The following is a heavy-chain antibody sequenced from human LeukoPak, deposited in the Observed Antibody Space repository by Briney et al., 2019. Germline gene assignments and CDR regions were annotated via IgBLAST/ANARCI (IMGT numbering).Heavy chain of an antibody. Sequence: SETLSLTCAVYGGSFSGYYWSWIRQPPGKGLEWIGEINHSGSTNYNPSLKSRVTISVDTSKNQFSLKLSSVTAADTAVYYCARGALAANYYDSSGYPVRGFRWFDPWGQGTLVTVSS. CDR1: GGSFSGYY. CDR3: ARGALAANYYDSSGYPVRGFRWFDP. V-gene: IGHV4-34*01. CDR2: INHSGST. D-gene: IGHD3-22*01. J-gene: IGHJ5*02.